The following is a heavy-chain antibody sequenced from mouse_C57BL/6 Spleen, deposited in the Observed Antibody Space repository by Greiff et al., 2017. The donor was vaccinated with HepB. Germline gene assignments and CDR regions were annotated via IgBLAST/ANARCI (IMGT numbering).Heavy chain of an antibody. J-gene: IGHJ2*01. CDR2: IRNKANGYTT. Sequence: DVHLVESGGGLVQPGASLSLSCAASGFSFTDYYMSWVRQTPGKALEWLGFIRNKANGYTTEHSASVKGRFTISSENSQSILYPQMNALRAVDSATYYCALYRNVYYFDYWGQGTTRTVPS. CDR3: ALYRNVYYFDY. CDR1: GFSFTDYY. V-gene: IGHV7-3*01.